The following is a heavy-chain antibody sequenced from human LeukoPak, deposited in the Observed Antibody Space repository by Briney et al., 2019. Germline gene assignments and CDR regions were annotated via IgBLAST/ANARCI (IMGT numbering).Heavy chain of an antibody. Sequence: SETLSLTCTVSGGSISSYYWSWIRQPPGKGLEWIGYIYYSGSTNYNPSLKSRVTISVDTSKSQFSLELTSVTAADTAVYYCAREGSGSYYYPFDYWGQGTLVTVSS. CDR1: GGSISSYY. J-gene: IGHJ4*02. CDR3: AREGSGSYYYPFDY. CDR2: IYYSGST. D-gene: IGHD3-10*01. V-gene: IGHV4-59*01.